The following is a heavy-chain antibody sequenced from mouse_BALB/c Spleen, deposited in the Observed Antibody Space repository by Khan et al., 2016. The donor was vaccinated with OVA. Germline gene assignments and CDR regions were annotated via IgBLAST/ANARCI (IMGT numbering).Heavy chain of an antibody. V-gene: IGHV1-4*01. J-gene: IGHJ3*01. CDR2: IDPSNGYT. D-gene: IGHD2-10*01. CDR1: GSTFTRYS. Sequence: QVQMKVSGAELARPGASAKMSCKSSGSTFTRYSIHSIKLRPGQALEWTRLIDPSNGYTNYNQKIKDKATLTADKASTTVYWQRRSLTADNSSVYNCVRGGAYRRSDGWFAYWGQGTRVTVSA. CDR3: VRGGAYRRSDGWFAY.